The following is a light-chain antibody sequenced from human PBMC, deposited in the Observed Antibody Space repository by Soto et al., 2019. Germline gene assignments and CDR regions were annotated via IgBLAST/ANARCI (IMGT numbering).Light chain of an antibody. V-gene: IGKV3-15*01. Sequence: EIVMTQSPATLSVSPGERATLSCRASQSVSSNLAWYQQKPGQAPRLLIYGASTRATGVPARFSGIGSGTAFNLTISSLQSEDFAVYYCQHYHNWPPWTFGQGTKVEIK. CDR2: GAS. CDR3: QHYHNWPPWT. CDR1: QSVSSN. J-gene: IGKJ1*01.